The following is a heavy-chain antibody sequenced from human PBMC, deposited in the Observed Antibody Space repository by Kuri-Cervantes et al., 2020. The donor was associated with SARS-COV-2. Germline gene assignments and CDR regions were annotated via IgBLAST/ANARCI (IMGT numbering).Heavy chain of an antibody. J-gene: IGHJ4*02. D-gene: IGHD3-16*01. Sequence: ESLKISCTVSGGSISSYYWSWIRQPAGKGLEWIGRIYTSGSTNYNPSLKSRVTISVDTSKNQFSLKLRSVTAADTAVYYCARGGSRYDYIWGSYLVGFDYWGQGTLVTVSS. CDR3: ARGGSRYDYIWGSYLVGFDY. CDR1: GGSISSYY. CDR2: IYTSGST. V-gene: IGHV4-4*07.